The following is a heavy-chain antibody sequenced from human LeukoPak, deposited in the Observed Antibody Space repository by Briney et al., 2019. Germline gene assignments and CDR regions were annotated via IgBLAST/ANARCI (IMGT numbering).Heavy chain of an antibody. D-gene: IGHD3-9*01. Sequence: SETLSLICAVSGSAVSSDDHFWSWIRQPPGRGLEWIGYIYHRGSTSYNPSLRSRVTVSLDKSRNQFSLNLYSVTAADTAVYYCARAPYDILTGYFLFDSWGQGTLITVSS. CDR1: GSAVSSDDHF. CDR3: ARAPYDILTGYFLFDS. V-gene: IGHV4-30-2*01. CDR2: IYHRGST. J-gene: IGHJ4*02.